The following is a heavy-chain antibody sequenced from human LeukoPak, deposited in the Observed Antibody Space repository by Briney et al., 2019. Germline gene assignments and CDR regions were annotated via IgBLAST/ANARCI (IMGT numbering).Heavy chain of an antibody. D-gene: IGHD2-2*01. J-gene: IGHJ6*03. CDR3: AREGYCSSTSCYLASRYYYYYMDV. Sequence: SETLSLTCAVYGGSISSYYWSWIRQPAGKGLEWIGRIYTSGSTNYNPSLKSRVTMSVDTSKNQFSLKLSSVTAADTAVYYCAREGYCSSTSCYLASRYYYYYMDVWGKGTTVTVSS. CDR2: IYTSGST. CDR1: GGSISSYY. V-gene: IGHV4-4*07.